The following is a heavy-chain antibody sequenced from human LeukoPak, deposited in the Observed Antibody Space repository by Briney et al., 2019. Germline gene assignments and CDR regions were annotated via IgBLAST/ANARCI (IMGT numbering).Heavy chain of an antibody. CDR1: GFTVSSNY. Sequence: GGSLRLSCAASGFTVSSNYISWVRQAPGKGLEWVSVIYSGGSTYYADSVKGRFTISRDNSKNTLYLQMNSLRAEDTAVYYCAAVVVRYFDWTFDYWGQGTLVTVSS. D-gene: IGHD3-9*01. CDR2: IYSGGST. V-gene: IGHV3-66*01. J-gene: IGHJ4*02. CDR3: AAVVVRYFDWTFDY.